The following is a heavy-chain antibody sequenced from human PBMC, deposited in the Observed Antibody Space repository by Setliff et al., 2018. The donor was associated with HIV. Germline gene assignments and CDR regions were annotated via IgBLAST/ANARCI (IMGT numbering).Heavy chain of an antibody. CDR3: ARADYHDAFDI. CDR1: TFTFNSYT. CDR2: ITGSSNYI. V-gene: IGHV3-21*01. D-gene: IGHD4-17*01. J-gene: IGHJ3*02. Sequence: GGSLRLSCAASTFTFNSYTMNWVRQAPGKGLEWVSSITGSSNYIHYADSVKGRFTISRDNAKSSLYLRMNSLRAEDTAVYYCARADYHDAFDIWGQGTLVTVSS.